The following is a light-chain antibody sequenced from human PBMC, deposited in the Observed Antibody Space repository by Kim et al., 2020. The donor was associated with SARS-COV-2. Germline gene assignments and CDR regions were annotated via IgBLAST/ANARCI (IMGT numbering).Light chain of an antibody. V-gene: IGKV1-5*01. Sequence: DIQMTQSPSTLSASVGDRVTITCRASQSISYWLAWYQQKPGKAPNLLIYDASSLESGVPSRFSGSGSGTDFTLSISSLQPEDFATYYCQQYKTYSWTFGQGTKVDIK. CDR3: QQYKTYSWT. CDR1: QSISYW. J-gene: IGKJ1*01. CDR2: DAS.